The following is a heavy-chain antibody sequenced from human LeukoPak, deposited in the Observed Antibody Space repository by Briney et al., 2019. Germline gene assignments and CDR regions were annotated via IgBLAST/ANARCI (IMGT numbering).Heavy chain of an antibody. Sequence: GSLRLSCAASGFTFSSYWMHWVRQAPGKGLVWXXRINSDGSSTSYADSVKGRFTISRDNAKNTLYLQMNSLRAEDTAVYYCARGITIFGVVTLYYYYGMDVWGQGTTVTVSS. J-gene: IGHJ6*02. V-gene: IGHV3-74*01. CDR1: GFTFSSYW. CDR2: INSDGSST. CDR3: ARGITIFGVVTLYYYYGMDV. D-gene: IGHD3-3*01.